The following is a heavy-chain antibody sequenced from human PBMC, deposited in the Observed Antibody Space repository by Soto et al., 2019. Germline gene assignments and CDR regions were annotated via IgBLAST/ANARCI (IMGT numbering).Heavy chain of an antibody. CDR3: ARTSRNYGSKEWVKYYYGMDV. D-gene: IGHD1-7*01. CDR1: GGSFSGYY. J-gene: IGHJ6*02. V-gene: IGHV4-34*01. Sequence: SETLSLTCAVYGGSFSGYYWSWIRQPPGKGLEWIGEINHSGSTNYNPSLKSRVTISVDTSKNQFSLKLSSVTAADTAVYYCARTSRNYGSKEWVKYYYGMDVWGQGTTVTVSS. CDR2: INHSGST.